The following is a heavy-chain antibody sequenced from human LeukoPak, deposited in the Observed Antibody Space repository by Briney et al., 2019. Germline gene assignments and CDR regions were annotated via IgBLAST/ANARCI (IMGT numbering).Heavy chain of an antibody. J-gene: IGHJ4*02. D-gene: IGHD6-6*01. V-gene: IGHV4-4*09. CDR3: ARHSSSPRSYYFDY. CDR2: IYTSGST. Sequence: PSETLSLTCTVSGGSISSCYWSWIRQPPGKGLEWIGYIYTSGSTNYNPSLKSRVTISVDTSKNQFSLKLSSVTAADTAVYYCARHSSSPRSYYFDYWGQGTLVTVSS. CDR1: GGSISSCY.